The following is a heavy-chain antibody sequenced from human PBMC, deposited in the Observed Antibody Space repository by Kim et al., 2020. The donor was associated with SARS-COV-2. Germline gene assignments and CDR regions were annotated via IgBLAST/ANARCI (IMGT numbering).Heavy chain of an antibody. V-gene: IGHV3-30*18. D-gene: IGHD3-3*01. CDR1: GFTFPGFMIGDFG. CDR3: AKVDGTAKVFGRGMDV. CDR2: ISYDGSLT. J-gene: IGHJ6*02. Sequence: GGSLRLSCTGSGFTFPGFMIGDFGMHWGRQPPGKGLERVAVISYDGSLTFYGDSAKGRFIISRENSKNAVYLQVNRGRPEDTALYYCAKVDGTAKVFGRGMDVWGQGTTVIVSS.